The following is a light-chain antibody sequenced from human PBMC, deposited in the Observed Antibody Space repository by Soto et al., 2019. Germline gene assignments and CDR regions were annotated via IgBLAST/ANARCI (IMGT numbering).Light chain of an antibody. V-gene: IGLV2-14*03. CDR2: DVT. Sequence: QSALTQPASVSGSPGQSITISCTGSSSDIGGYNYVSWYQHHPGKAPKLIIYDVTYRPSGLSYRFSASKSGSTASLTISGLQPEDEAVYYCCSSSGSTTHILFGGGTKLTVL. CDR1: SSDIGGYNY. J-gene: IGLJ2*01. CDR3: CSSSGSTTHIL.